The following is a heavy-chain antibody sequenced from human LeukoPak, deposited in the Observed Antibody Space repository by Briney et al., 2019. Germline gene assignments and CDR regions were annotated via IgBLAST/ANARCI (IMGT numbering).Heavy chain of an antibody. CDR3: ARVRGYSGKFDY. Sequence: PGRSLRLSCAASGFIFSSYAMRWVRQAPGKGLEWVAVISYDGSNKHYTDSVKGRFTISRDNSKNTLYLQMNTLGAEDTAVYYCARVRGYSGKFDYWGQGALVTVSS. CDR1: GFIFSSYA. J-gene: IGHJ4*02. D-gene: IGHD5-12*01. V-gene: IGHV3-30*04. CDR2: ISYDGSNK.